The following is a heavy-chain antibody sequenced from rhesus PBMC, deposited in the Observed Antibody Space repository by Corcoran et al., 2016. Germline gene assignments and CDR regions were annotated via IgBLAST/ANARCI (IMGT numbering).Heavy chain of an antibody. Sequence: QVQLQESGPGLVKPSETLPLTCAVSGASISSNFCSWIRPAPGKGLAWLGLIYGSGGSNEYNPSLKSRVTISIDTSKNQFYLKLRAVTAADTAVYFCVGRQNYYDSAYFRNRFDVWGAGIMVTVTS. CDR2: IYGSGGSN. V-gene: IGHV4S2*01. CDR1: GASISSNF. D-gene: IGHD3-28*01. CDR3: VGRQNYYDSAYFRNRFDV. J-gene: IGHJ5-1*01.